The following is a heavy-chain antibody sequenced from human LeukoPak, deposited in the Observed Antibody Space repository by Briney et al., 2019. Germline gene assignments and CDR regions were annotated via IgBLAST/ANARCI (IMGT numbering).Heavy chain of an antibody. J-gene: IGHJ5*02. CDR3: ARDNDYYGSGSYSWFDP. D-gene: IGHD3-10*01. CDR2: ISYDGSNK. Sequence: PGRSPRLSCAASGFTFSSYAMHWVRQAPGKGLEWVAVISYDGSNKYYADSVKGRFTISRDNSKNTLYLQMNSLRAEDTAVYYCARDNDYYGSGSYSWFDPWGQGTLVTVSS. V-gene: IGHV3-30-3*01. CDR1: GFTFSSYA.